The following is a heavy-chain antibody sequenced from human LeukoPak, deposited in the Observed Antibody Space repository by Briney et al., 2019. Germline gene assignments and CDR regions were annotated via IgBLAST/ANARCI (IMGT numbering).Heavy chain of an antibody. CDR3: ARLLNYYDSSGYSDY. CDR1: GFTFSSYG. J-gene: IGHJ4*02. CDR2: IRYDGSNK. D-gene: IGHD3-22*01. Sequence: PGGSLRLSCAASGFTFSSYGMHWVRQAPGKGLEWVAFIRYDGSNKYYADSVKGRFTISRDNSKNTLYLQMNSLRAEDTAVYYCARLLNYYDSSGYSDYWGQGTLVTVSS. V-gene: IGHV3-30*02.